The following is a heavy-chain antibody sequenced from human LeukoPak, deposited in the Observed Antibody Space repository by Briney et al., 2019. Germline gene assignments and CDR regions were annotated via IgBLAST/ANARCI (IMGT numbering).Heavy chain of an antibody. CDR1: GFTFSSYA. J-gene: IGHJ5*02. CDR3: AHISSSWPDL. CDR2: ISGSGGST. D-gene: IGHD6-13*01. V-gene: IGHV3-23*01. Sequence: PGGSASLSCAASGFTFSSYAMSWVSQAPGKGLEWVSAISGSGGSTYYADSVKGRFTISRDNSKNTLYLQMNSLRAEDTAVYYCAHISSSWPDLWARGTVVTVSS.